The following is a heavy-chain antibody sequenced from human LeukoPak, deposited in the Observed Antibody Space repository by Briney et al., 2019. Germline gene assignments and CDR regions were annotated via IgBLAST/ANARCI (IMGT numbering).Heavy chain of an antibody. CDR3: ASLGSGSYFYYYDSSGYVDY. CDR2: INPNSGGT. D-gene: IGHD3-22*01. V-gene: IGHV1-2*02. Sequence: ASVKVSCKASGYTFTSYGISWVRQAPGQGLEWMGWINPNSGGTNYAQKFQGRVTMTRDTSISTAYMELRRLRSDDTAVYYCASLGSGSYFYYYDSSGYVDYWGQGTLVTVSS. J-gene: IGHJ4*02. CDR1: GYTFTSYG.